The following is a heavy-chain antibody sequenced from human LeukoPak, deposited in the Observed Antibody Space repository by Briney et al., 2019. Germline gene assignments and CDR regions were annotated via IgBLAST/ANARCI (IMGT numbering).Heavy chain of an antibody. J-gene: IGHJ6*03. CDR2: IRSKANSYAT. CDR1: GFTFSGSA. Sequence: PGGSLNLSCAASGFTFSGSAMHWVRQASGKGPEWVGRIRSKANSYATAYAASVKGRFTISRDESKNTAYLQMNSLKTEDTAVYYCTSQGYCSGGSCYGRGYYYYYYIDVWGKGTTVTVSS. CDR3: TSQGYCSGGSCYGRGYYYYYYIDV. D-gene: IGHD2-15*01. V-gene: IGHV3-73*01.